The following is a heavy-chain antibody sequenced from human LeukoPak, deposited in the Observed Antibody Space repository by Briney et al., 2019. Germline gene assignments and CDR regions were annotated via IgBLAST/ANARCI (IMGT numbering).Heavy chain of an antibody. CDR3: AKDHRYFDWSPPWFDP. D-gene: IGHD3-9*01. V-gene: IGHV3-30*18. CDR1: GFTFSDHY. Sequence: GGSLRLSCAASGFTFSDHYMDWVRQAPGKGLEWVAVISYDGSNKYYADSVKGRLTISRDNSKNTLYLQMNSLRAEDTAVYYCAKDHRYFDWSPPWFDPWGQGTLVTVSS. CDR2: ISYDGSNK. J-gene: IGHJ5*02.